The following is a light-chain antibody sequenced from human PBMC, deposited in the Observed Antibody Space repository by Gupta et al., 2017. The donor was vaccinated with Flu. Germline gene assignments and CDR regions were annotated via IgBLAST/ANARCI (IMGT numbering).Light chain of an antibody. Sequence: DIQMTQSPLSLSASVGDRVSITCRASQSIGNSLNWYQQRPGEAPKLLIFDATGVQGGVPSRFIGRGSGTDFTLTISRLQPEDFATYDCQQRDSEPATFGQGSRLEIK. V-gene: IGKV1-39*01. J-gene: IGKJ5*01. CDR3: QQRDSEPAT. CDR2: DAT. CDR1: QSIGNS.